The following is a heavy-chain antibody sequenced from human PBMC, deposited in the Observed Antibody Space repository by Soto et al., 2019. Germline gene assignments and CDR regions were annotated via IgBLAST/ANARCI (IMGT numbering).Heavy chain of an antibody. CDR2: IYWDDDR. CDR1: GFSFSTPGVG. Sequence: QITLKESGPTLVKPTQTLTLTCTFSGFSFSTPGVGVGWIRKPPGEALEWLALIYWDDDRRYSPSLRSRLTITKDTSKNQVVLTMTNMDPVDTATYYCVSGSFPNWFDPWGRGILVTVSS. D-gene: IGHD3-10*01. J-gene: IGHJ5*02. CDR3: VSGSFPNWFDP. V-gene: IGHV2-5*02.